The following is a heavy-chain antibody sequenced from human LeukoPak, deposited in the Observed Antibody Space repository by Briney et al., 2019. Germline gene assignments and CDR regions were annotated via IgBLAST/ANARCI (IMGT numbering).Heavy chain of an antibody. Sequence: SGPTLVNPTQTLTLTCTFSGFSLSTSGVGVGWIRQPPGKALEWLALIYWDDDKRYSPSLRSRLTITKDTSKNQVVLTMTNMDPVDTGTYYCAHRRGTPAVAARYFDYWGQGTLVTVSS. CDR3: AHRRGTPAVAARYFDY. J-gene: IGHJ4*02. CDR2: IYWDDDK. CDR1: GFSLSTSGVG. V-gene: IGHV2-5*02. D-gene: IGHD6-19*01.